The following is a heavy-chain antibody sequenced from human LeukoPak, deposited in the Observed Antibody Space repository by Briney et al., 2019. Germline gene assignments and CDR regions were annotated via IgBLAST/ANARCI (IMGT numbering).Heavy chain of an antibody. V-gene: IGHV3-66*01. J-gene: IGHJ6*04. CDR2: IYSGGST. D-gene: IGHD3-10*02. CDR3: AELGITMIGGV. Sequence: PGGSLRLSCAASGFTFSSYAMSWVRQAPGKGLEWVSFIYSGGSTYYADSVKGRFAISRDSSKNILYLQMNNLRAEDTAVYYCAELGITMIGGVWGKGTTVTISS. CDR1: GFTFSSYA.